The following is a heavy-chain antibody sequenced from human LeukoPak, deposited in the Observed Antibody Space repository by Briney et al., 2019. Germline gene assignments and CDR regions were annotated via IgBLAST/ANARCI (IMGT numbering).Heavy chain of an antibody. V-gene: IGHV3-23*01. CDR3: AKERVLRYFDWLFERRSCFDY. D-gene: IGHD3-9*01. J-gene: IGHJ4*02. CDR2: ISGSGGST. Sequence: GGSLRLSCAASGFTFSSYAMSWVRQAPGKGLEWVSAISGSGGSTYYADSVKGRFTISRDNSKNTLYLQMNSLRAEDTAVYYCAKERVLRYFDWLFERRSCFDYWGQGTLVTVSS. CDR1: GFTFSSYA.